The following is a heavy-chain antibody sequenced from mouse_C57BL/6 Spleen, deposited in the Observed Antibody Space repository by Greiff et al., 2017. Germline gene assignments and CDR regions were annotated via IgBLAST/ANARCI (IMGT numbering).Heavy chain of an antibody. V-gene: IGHV1-64*01. J-gene: IGHJ2*01. CDR1: GYTFTSYW. Sequence: QVQLQQPGAELVKPGASVKLSCKASGYTFTSYWMHWVKQRPGQGLEWIGMIHPNSGSTNYNEKFKSKATLTVDKSSSTAYMQLSSLTSEDSAVYYGARGSTMVTTGVDYWGQGTTLTVSA. D-gene: IGHD2-2*01. CDR2: IHPNSGST. CDR3: ARGSTMVTTGVDY.